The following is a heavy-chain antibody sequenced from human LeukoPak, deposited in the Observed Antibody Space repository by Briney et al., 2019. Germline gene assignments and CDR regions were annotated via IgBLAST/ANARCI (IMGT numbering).Heavy chain of an antibody. Sequence: ASVKVSCKASGYTFTGYYIHWVRQAPGQGLEWMGWINPNSGGTDYAQKFQGRVTMTRDTSISTAYMELSSLRSDDTAMYYCAIIPRGLFGSGSLDFDIWGQGAMVTVSS. CDR1: GYTFTGYY. CDR2: INPNSGGT. V-gene: IGHV1-2*02. D-gene: IGHD3-10*01. J-gene: IGHJ3*02. CDR3: AIIPRGLFGSGSLDFDI.